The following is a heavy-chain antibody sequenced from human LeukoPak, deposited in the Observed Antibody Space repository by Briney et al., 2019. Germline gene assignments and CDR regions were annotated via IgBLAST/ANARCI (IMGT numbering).Heavy chain of an antibody. D-gene: IGHD6-6*01. CDR3: ARQDRSNSFPAVWVVVVY. CDR1: GGSISSDNY. J-gene: IGHJ4*02. V-gene: IGHV4-39*01. CDR2: IYYSGST. Sequence: PSETLSLTCTVSGGSISSDNYWGWIRQPPGKGLEWVGSIYYSGSTYYNPSLKSRATLSVDTSKNQFSLQLTSLTAADTAVYYCARQDRSNSFPAVWVVVVYWGQGTLVTVSS.